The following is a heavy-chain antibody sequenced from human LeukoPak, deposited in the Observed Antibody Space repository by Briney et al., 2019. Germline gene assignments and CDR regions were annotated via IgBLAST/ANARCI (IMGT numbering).Heavy chain of an antibody. D-gene: IGHD3-22*01. CDR2: IIPMLDIP. CDR3: ARGLGYYYDSSGYDFDY. Sequence: GASVKVSCKASGGTFSSYAISWVRQAPGQGLEWMGRIIPMLDIPNYAQKFQGSVTFTADKSTSTAYMELSSLRSEDTAVYYCARGLGYYYDSSGYDFDYWGQGTLVTVSS. J-gene: IGHJ4*02. V-gene: IGHV1-69*04. CDR1: GGTFSSYA.